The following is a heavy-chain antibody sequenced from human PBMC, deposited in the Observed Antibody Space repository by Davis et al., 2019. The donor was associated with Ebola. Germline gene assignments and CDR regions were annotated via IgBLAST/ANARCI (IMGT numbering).Heavy chain of an antibody. CDR3: ARGFLRFDP. V-gene: IGHV3-21*04. J-gene: IGHJ5*02. CDR1: GFTFSSYS. CDR2: ISSSSRYI. Sequence: PGGSLRLSCAASGFTFSSYSMNWVRQAPGKGLEWVSSISSSSRYIYYGDSVKGRFTISRDNAKNSLYLQVNSLRDEDTAVYYCARGFLRFDPWGQGTLVTVSS. D-gene: IGHD3-3*01.